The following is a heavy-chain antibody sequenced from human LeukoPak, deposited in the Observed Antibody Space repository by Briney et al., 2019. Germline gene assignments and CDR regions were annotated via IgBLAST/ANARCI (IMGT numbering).Heavy chain of an antibody. CDR2: INPSGGST. V-gene: IGHV1-46*01. CDR1: GYTFTSYY. Sequence: ASVKVSCKASGYTFTSYYMHWVRQAPGQGLEWMGIINPSGGSTSYAQKSQGRVTMTRDMSTSTVYMELSSLRSEDTAVYYCAREGVVPAAIPNWFDPWGQGTLVTVSS. D-gene: IGHD2-2*02. CDR3: AREGVVPAAIPNWFDP. J-gene: IGHJ5*02.